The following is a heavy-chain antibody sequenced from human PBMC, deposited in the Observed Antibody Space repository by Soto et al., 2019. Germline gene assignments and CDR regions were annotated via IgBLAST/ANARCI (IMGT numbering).Heavy chain of an antibody. Sequence: TGGSLRLSCAASGFAFNSYAMTWVRQAPGKGLEWVSALSGSGASKYYADSVKGRFTISRDNSKNTLYLQMNSLRAEDTAVYFCAKNTGYYYYYGMDVWGQGTTVTVSS. CDR2: LSGSGASK. CDR3: AKNTGYYYYYGMDV. J-gene: IGHJ6*02. D-gene: IGHD2-8*02. CDR1: GFAFNSYA. V-gene: IGHV3-23*01.